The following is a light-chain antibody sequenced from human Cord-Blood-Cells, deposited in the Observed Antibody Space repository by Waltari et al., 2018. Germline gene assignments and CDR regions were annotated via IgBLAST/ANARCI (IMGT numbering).Light chain of an antibody. CDR3: AAWDDSLNGWV. Sequence: SVLTQPPSASGTPGQRVTIPCSASSSNLGSTTVNCYQQLPGTAPKLLIYSNNQRPSGVPDRFSGSKSGTSASLAISGLQSEDEADYYCAAWDDSLNGWVFGGGTKLTVL. J-gene: IGLJ3*02. V-gene: IGLV1-44*01. CDR1: SSNLGSTT. CDR2: SNN.